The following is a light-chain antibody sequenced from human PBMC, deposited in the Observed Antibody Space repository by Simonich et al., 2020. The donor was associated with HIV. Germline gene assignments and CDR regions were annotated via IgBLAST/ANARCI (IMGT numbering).Light chain of an antibody. CDR3: SSYAGSNNLL. V-gene: IGLV2-14*01. J-gene: IGLJ2*01. CDR1: SSDVGGYNY. CDR2: DVS. Sequence: QSALTQPASVSGAPGQSITISCTGTSSDVGGYNYVSWYQQHPGKAPKLMIYDVSKRPSGGSNRFSCSKSGNTASRTISGRQAEDEADYYCSSYAGSNNLLFGGGTKLTVL.